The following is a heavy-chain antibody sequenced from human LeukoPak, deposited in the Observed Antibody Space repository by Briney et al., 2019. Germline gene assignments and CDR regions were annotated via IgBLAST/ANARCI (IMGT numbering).Heavy chain of an antibody. D-gene: IGHD2-15*01. CDR3: VRHESGWRGAFDI. CDR2: IYSSGTT. Sequence: SETLSLTCSVFGGSISRYYWSWVRQPLGKEPEWIGYIYSSGTTDSNPALKSRVTISVDTSKNQFSLKLSTVTAADTAVYYCVRHESGWRGAFDIWGQGTMVTVSS. V-gene: IGHV4-59*08. J-gene: IGHJ3*02. CDR1: GGSISRYY.